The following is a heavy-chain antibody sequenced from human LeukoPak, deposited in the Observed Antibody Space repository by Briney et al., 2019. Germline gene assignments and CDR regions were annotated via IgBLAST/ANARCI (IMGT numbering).Heavy chain of an antibody. CDR3: ASAYGDYVFEG. CDR2: INSDGSST. V-gene: IGHV3-74*01. CDR1: GFTFSSCW. D-gene: IGHD4-17*01. J-gene: IGHJ4*02. Sequence: GGSLRLSCAASGFTFSSCWMHWLRQAPGKGPVWVSRINSDGSSTSYADSVKGRFTISRDNAKNTLYLQMNSLRAEDTAVYYCASAYGDYVFEGWGQGTLVTVSS.